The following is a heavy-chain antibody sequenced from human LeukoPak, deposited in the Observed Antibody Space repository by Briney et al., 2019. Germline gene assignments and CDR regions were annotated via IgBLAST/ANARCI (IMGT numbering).Heavy chain of an antibody. CDR3: TRDRGYDYVVDY. Sequence: AWVTVTLKGSGYTFTGYYMHWVRQAPAQGLEWVGRIDPNSGGTNYAQKFQGRVTITRDTSISKAYMELSRLRSDDTAGYYCTRDRGYDYVVDYWGQGTLVTVSS. V-gene: IGHV1-2*06. D-gene: IGHD5-12*01. CDR1: GYTFTGYY. J-gene: IGHJ4*02. CDR2: IDPNSGGT.